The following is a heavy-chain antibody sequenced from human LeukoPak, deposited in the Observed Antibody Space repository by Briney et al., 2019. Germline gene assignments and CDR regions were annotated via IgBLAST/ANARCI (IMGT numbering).Heavy chain of an antibody. J-gene: IGHJ3*02. CDR1: GFTFSSYC. Sequence: GGSLRLSCAASGFTFSSYCMNWVRPAPGKGLEGVSSISSSSRSIYYADSVKSRFTISTDNAKDPLYLQMNSLRAEDKAVYYCARYARPGAFDIWGQRTMATVSS. CDR2: ISSSSRSI. CDR3: ARYARPGAFDI. V-gene: IGHV3-21*01. D-gene: IGHD2-2*01.